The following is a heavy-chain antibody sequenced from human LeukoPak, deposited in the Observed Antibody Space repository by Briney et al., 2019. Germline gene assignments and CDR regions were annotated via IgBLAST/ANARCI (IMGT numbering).Heavy chain of an antibody. CDR2: ISGSGGST. V-gene: IGHV3-23*01. Sequence: GGSLRLSRAASGFTFSSYAMSWVRQAPGKGLEWVSTISGSGGSTYYADSVKGRFTISRDNAKDSVYLQMNSLRDEDTALYYCARDPSISWGCFDYWGQGALVTVSS. CDR3: ARDPSISWGCFDY. J-gene: IGHJ4*02. CDR1: GFTFSSYA. D-gene: IGHD2-8*02.